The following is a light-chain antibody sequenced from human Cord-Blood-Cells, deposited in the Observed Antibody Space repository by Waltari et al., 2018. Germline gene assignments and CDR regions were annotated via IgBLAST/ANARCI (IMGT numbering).Light chain of an antibody. CDR3: AAWDDSLNGYV. CDR1: SSNIGSNT. Sequence: QSVLTQPPSASGTPGQRVTISCSGSSSNIGSNTVNWYQQLPGTAPKLLIYRNKQRPSGVPDRCLGSQSCTSASLAISGLQAEDGADYYCAAWDDSLNGYVFGTGTKVTVL. V-gene: IGLV1-44*01. J-gene: IGLJ1*01. CDR2: RNK.